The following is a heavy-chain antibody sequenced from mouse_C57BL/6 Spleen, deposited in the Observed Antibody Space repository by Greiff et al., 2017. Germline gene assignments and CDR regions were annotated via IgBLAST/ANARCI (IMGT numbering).Heavy chain of an antibody. CDR3: ARQGGYYYGSDWYFDV. V-gene: IGHV5-12*01. D-gene: IGHD1-1*01. Sequence: EVQVVESGGGLVQPGGSLKLSCAASGFTFSDYYMYWVRQTPEKRLEWVAYISNGGGSTYYPDTVKGRFTISRDNAKNTLYLQMSRLKSEDTAMYYCARQGGYYYGSDWYFDVWGTGTTVTVSS. J-gene: IGHJ1*03. CDR1: GFTFSDYY. CDR2: ISNGGGST.